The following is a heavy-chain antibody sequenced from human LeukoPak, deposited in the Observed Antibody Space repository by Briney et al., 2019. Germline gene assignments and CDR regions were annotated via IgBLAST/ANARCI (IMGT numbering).Heavy chain of an antibody. J-gene: IGHJ4*02. CDR1: GFTFSSYS. Sequence: GGSLRLSCAASGFTFSSYSMKWVRQAPGKGLEWVSYFSSSSSTIYYADSVKGRFTISRDNAKNSLYRQMNSLRDEDTAVYYCARDYCSGVTCHPDYWGQGTLVTVS. V-gene: IGHV3-48*02. D-gene: IGHD2-15*01. CDR2: FSSSSSTI. CDR3: ARDYCSGVTCHPDY.